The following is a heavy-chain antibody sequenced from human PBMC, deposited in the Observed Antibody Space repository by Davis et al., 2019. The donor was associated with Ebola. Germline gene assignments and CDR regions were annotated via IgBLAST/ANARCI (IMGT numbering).Heavy chain of an antibody. CDR3: AKVVSSITIFGHHFDY. CDR1: GGSFSGYY. D-gene: IGHD3-3*01. Sequence: ETLSLTCAVYGGSFSGYYWSWIRQAPGKGLEWVSAISGSGGSTYYADSVKGRFTISRDNSKNTLYLQMNSLRAEDTAVYYCAKVVSSITIFGHHFDYWGQGALVTVSS. CDR2: ISGSGGST. J-gene: IGHJ4*02. V-gene: IGHV3-23*01.